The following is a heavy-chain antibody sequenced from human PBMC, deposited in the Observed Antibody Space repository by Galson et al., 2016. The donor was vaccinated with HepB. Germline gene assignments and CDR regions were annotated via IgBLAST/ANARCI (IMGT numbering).Heavy chain of an antibody. D-gene: IGHD6-19*01. Sequence: SLRLSCAASGFTFSSYTMSWVRQAPGMGLEWVSSISGSGSFTYFADSVKGRFTISRDNSKNTLYLQMNSLTAAESATNYCAKDPGRGSGWFFFDSWGQGTLVTVSS. J-gene: IGHJ4*02. CDR3: AKDPGRGSGWFFFDS. CDR1: GFTFSSYT. V-gene: IGHV3-23*01. CDR2: ISGSGSFT.